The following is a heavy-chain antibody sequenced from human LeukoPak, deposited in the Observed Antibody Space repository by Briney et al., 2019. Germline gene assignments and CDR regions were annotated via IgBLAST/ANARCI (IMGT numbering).Heavy chain of an antibody. CDR2: ISTYNGHT. CDR3: ARGDVTTVAGTD. D-gene: IGHD6-19*01. V-gene: IGHV1-18*01. J-gene: IGHJ4*02. Sequence: ASVKVSCKASGYTFTSYGISWVRQAPGQGLEWMGWISTYNGHTNYARKVQGRVTMTRDTSTSTVYMELSSLRSEDTAVYYCARGDVTTVAGTDWGQGTLVTVSS. CDR1: GYTFTSYG.